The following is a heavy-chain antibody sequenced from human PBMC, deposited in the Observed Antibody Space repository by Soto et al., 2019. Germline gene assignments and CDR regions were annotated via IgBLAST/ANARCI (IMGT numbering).Heavy chain of an antibody. D-gene: IGHD6-19*01. Sequence: GESLKISCKSSGYKFTSYWIGWVRQMPGKGLEWTGIIHGGDSNTKYSPSFDGQVTISTDKSINTAYLQWSSLKASDTAMYYCARRITSSTGWDYWGQGTLVTVSS. V-gene: IGHV5-51*01. CDR1: GYKFTSYW. J-gene: IGHJ4*02. CDR2: IHGGDSNT. CDR3: ARRITSSTGWDY.